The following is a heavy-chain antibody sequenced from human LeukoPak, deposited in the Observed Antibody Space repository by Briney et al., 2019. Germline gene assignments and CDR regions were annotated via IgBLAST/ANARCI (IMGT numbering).Heavy chain of an antibody. J-gene: IGHJ6*04. CDR3: AELGITMIGGV. CDR1: GFTFSSYS. D-gene: IGHD3-10*02. Sequence: GGSLRLSCAASGFTFSSYSMNWVRQAPGKGLEGVSYISSSCSTIYYADSVKGRFTISRDNAKNSLYLQMNSLRAEDTAVYYCAELGITMIGGVWGKGTTVTISS. CDR2: ISSSCSTI. V-gene: IGHV3-48*04.